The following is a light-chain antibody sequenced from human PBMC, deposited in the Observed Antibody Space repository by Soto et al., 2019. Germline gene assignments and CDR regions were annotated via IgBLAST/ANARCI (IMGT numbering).Light chain of an antibody. Sequence: EIVLTQSPATLSLSPGERATLSCRASQGVSSYLAWYQQKPGQAPRLLIYDASNRATGIPARFSGSGPGTDFTLTISSLEPEDFAVYYCQQSSNWHGFTLGPGTKVDIK. CDR3: QQSSNWHGFT. J-gene: IGKJ3*01. V-gene: IGKV3D-11*01. CDR2: DAS. CDR1: QGVSSY.